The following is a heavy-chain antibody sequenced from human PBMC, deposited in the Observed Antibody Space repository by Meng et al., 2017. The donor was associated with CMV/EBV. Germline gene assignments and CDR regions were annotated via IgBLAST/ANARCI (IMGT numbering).Heavy chain of an antibody. CDR1: GFTFSSNY. Sequence: GEFLKISCAASGFTFSSNYMSWVRQAPGKGLECVSVIYSGGSTYYADSVKGRFTFSRDNSKNTLYLQMNSLRAEDTAVYYCARDKRYCSSTSCYRNFDYWGQGTQVTVSS. V-gene: IGHV3-66*02. CDR2: IYSGGST. D-gene: IGHD2-2*01. J-gene: IGHJ4*02. CDR3: ARDKRYCSSTSCYRNFDY.